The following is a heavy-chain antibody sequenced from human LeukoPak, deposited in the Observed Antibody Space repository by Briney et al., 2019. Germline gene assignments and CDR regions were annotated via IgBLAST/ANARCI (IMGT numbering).Heavy chain of an antibody. Sequence: GGSLRPSCAASGFTFSTYNMNWVRQAPGKGLEWVSSIGSGSGYIYYADSVKGRFTISRDNAKNSLYLQMNSLRAEDTAVYYCARDLHSSKYWGQGTLVTVSS. CDR3: ARDLHSSKY. CDR2: IGSGSGYI. CDR1: GFTFSTYN. J-gene: IGHJ4*02. D-gene: IGHD6-13*01. V-gene: IGHV3-21*01.